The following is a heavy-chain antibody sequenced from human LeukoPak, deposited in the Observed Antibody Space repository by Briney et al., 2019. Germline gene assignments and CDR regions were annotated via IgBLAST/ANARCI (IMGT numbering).Heavy chain of an antibody. CDR3: ASDSSGWYLNWFDP. J-gene: IGHJ5*02. CDR1: GGSISSSSYY. V-gene: IGHV4-39*01. CDR2: IYYSGST. Sequence: PSETLSLTCTVSGGSISSSSYYWGWIRQPPGKGLEWLGSIYYSGSTYYNPSLKSRVTISVDTSKNQFSLKLSSVTAADTAVYYCASDSSGWYLNWFDPWGQGTLVTVSS. D-gene: IGHD6-19*01.